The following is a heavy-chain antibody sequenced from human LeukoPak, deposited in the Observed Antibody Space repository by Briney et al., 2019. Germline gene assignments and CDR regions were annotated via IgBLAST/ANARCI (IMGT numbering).Heavy chain of an antibody. V-gene: IGHV1-2*02. CDR1: GYTFTGYY. D-gene: IGHD6-13*01. Sequence: VASVKVSCKASGYTFTGYYMHWVRQAPGQGLEWMGWINPNSGGTNYAQKFQGRVTMTRDTSISTAYMELSRLRSDDTAVYYCARDVTAAADPNWFDPWGQGTLVTVSS. CDR2: INPNSGGT. J-gene: IGHJ5*02. CDR3: ARDVTAAADPNWFDP.